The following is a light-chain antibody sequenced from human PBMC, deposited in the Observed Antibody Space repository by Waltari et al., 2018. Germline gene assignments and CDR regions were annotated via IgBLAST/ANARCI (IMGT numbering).Light chain of an antibody. CDR3: CSHASGASPFIR. J-gene: IGLJ2*01. V-gene: IGLV2-23*01. Sequence: QSALTQPASVSGSPGQSIPISCTGPSVIVVGYNLVSWYQPRPGEPPRLILYEGNRRPSGVSDRFSGSGSGNTASLTISGLQAEDEADYHCCSHASGASPFIRFGGGTKLAVL. CDR2: EGN. CDR1: SVIVVGYNL.